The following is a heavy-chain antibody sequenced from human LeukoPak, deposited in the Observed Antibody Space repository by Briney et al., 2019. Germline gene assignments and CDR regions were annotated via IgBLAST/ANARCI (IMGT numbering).Heavy chain of an antibody. Sequence: SVTVSCQGSGFTFTRSVVQWVGQARGQGRDWIGWNVVGSGNTNYTQKLQERVTITRDMSTSTPCMELSTVRSEDTGVYYCAAAPQHHCSGSSWNPGGGQGTLVTAS. CDR1: GFTFTRSV. CDR2: NVVGSGNT. J-gene: IGHJ4*02. D-gene: IGHD2-15*01. V-gene: IGHV1-58*01. CDR3: AAAPQHHCSGSSWNPG.